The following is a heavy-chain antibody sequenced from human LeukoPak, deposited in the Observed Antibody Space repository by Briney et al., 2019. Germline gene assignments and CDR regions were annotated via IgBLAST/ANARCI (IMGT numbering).Heavy chain of an antibody. CDR1: GFGFSNYA. D-gene: IGHD6-13*01. CDR2: ISSGDDIT. V-gene: IGHV3-23*01. Sequence: GGSLRLSCAASGFGFSNYAMTWVRQAPGKGLEWVSTISSGDDITYYADSVKGRFTIYRDNPKNTLYLQMNSLRAEDTAIYYCAKRPGKAAAGPFDPWGQGTLVTVSS. CDR3: AKRPGKAAAGPFDP. J-gene: IGHJ5*02.